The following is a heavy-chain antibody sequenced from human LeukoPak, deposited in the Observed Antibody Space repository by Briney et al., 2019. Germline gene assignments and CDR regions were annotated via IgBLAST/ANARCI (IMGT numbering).Heavy chain of an antibody. CDR3: SRQGTGDELDY. V-gene: IGHV1-2*02. CDR2: INPNSSGT. D-gene: IGHD7-27*01. Sequence: ASVKVSCKASGYTLTGNYMHWVRQAPGQGLEWMGWINPNSSGTLYAQKFQGRVTMTRDTSITTAYTELRRLRSDDTAVYYCSRQGTGDELDYWGQGTLVTVSS. CDR1: GYTLTGNY. J-gene: IGHJ4*02.